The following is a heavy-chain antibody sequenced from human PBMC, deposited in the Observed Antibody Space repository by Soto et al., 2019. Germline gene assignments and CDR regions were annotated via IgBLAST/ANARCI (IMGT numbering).Heavy chain of an antibody. J-gene: IGHJ6*02. Sequence: QVQLQESGPGLVKPSETLSLTYTVSGGSITNYYCSWFRQPPGKGLEWIGYINYDGYSAYNLSLKRRVTLSMDVSKTQFSLMLESVTATDTAVYYCARHGFGPLHGLVDVWGPGTTVIVSS. CDR1: GGSITNYY. CDR3: ARHGFGPLHGLVDV. CDR2: INYDGYS. D-gene: IGHD3-10*01. V-gene: IGHV4-59*08.